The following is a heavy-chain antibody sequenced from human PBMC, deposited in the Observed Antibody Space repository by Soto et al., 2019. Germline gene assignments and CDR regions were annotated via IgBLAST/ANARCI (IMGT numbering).Heavy chain of an antibody. Sequence: EVQLLDSGGGLVQPGGSLRLSCSTSGFTFWNFAMAWVRQGPGKGLEWVSTVNDRGGSTYYADSVKGRFTISRDDSENTLHLQMSSLRADDTAIYYCARWGSGTNFYYHYAMDVWGQGTTVTVSS. CDR2: VNDRGGST. CDR1: GFTFWNFA. J-gene: IGHJ6*02. V-gene: IGHV3-23*01. D-gene: IGHD3-16*01. CDR3: ARWGSGTNFYYHYAMDV.